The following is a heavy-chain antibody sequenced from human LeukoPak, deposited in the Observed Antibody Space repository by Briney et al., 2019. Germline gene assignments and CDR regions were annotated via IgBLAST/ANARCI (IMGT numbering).Heavy chain of an antibody. CDR3: ARDLIGGDYFDY. CDR2: IYYSGST. D-gene: IGHD2-8*01. V-gene: IGHV4-59*01. J-gene: IGHJ4*02. CDR1: GGSISSYY. Sequence: PSETLSLTCTVSGGSISSYYWSWIRQPPGKGLEWIGYIYYSGSTNYNPSLKSRVTISVDTSKNQFSLKLSSVTAADTAVYYCARDLIGGDYFDYWGQGTLVTVSS.